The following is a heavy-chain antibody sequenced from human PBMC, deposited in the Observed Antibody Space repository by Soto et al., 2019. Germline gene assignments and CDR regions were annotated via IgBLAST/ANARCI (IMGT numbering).Heavy chain of an antibody. V-gene: IGHV5-10-1*01. CDR1: GYSFTSYW. CDR2: IDPSDSYT. CDR3: ARPTSYYDSSGPVYGMDV. J-gene: IGHJ6*02. D-gene: IGHD3-22*01. Sequence: PGESLKISCKGSGYSFTSYWISGVRQMPGKGLEWMGRIDPSDSYTNYSPSFQGHVTISADKSISTAYLQWSSLKASDTAMYYCARPTSYYDSSGPVYGMDVWGQGTTVTVSS.